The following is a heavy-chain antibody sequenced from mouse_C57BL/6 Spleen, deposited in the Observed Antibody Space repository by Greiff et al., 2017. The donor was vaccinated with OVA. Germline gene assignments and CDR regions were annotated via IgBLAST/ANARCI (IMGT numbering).Heavy chain of an antibody. J-gene: IGHJ3*01. CDR3: ARGEYYVAY. D-gene: IGHD1-1*01. CDR1: GYTFTDYY. V-gene: IGHV1-19*01. Sequence: EVKLVESGPVLVKPGASVKMSCKASGYTFTDYYMNWVKQSHGKSLEWIGVINPYNGGTSYNQKFKGKATLTVDKSSSTAYMELNSLTSEDSAVYYCARGEYYVAYWGQGTLVTVSA. CDR2: INPYNGGT.